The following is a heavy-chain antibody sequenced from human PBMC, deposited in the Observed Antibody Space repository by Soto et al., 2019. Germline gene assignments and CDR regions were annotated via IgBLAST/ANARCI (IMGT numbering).Heavy chain of an antibody. Sequence: QVQLQQWGAGLLKPSETLSLTCAVYGGSFSGYYWSWIRQPPGKGLEWIGEINHSGSTNYNPSLKSRVTISVDTSKNQFSLKLSSVTAADTAVYYCARGTRLVRRIDYWGQGTLVTVSS. CDR1: GGSFSGYY. D-gene: IGHD6-19*01. CDR3: ARGTRLVRRIDY. J-gene: IGHJ4*02. V-gene: IGHV4-34*01. CDR2: INHSGST.